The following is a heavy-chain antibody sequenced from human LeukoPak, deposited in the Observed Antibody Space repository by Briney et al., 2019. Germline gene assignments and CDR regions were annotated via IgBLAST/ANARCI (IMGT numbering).Heavy chain of an antibody. Sequence: PGGSLRLSCAASGFMFRSYWMSWVRHVPGKGLEWVANIQQDGSEKYYVDSVKGRFTISRDNAKNSLYLQMNSLRAEDTAVYYCATSRTFDYWGQGSLVTVSS. J-gene: IGHJ4*02. V-gene: IGHV3-7*03. CDR3: ATSRTFDY. CDR1: GFMFRSYW. CDR2: IQQDGSEK.